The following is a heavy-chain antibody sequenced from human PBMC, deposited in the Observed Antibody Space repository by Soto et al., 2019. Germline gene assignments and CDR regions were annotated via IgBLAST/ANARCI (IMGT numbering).Heavy chain of an antibody. CDR2: IIPIVGTG. CDR1: GGTFSNYA. Sequence: QVQLVQSGAEVRKPGSSVTVSCKASGGTFSNYAISWVRQAPGQGLEWMGGIIPIVGTGSNAQKFKGIVTITADEPTTTAYMEWSSLRLEYTAVYYWARVVILVPSASTHYYSHMDVSGPGTTVTVSS. CDR3: ARVVILVPSASTHYYSHMDV. J-gene: IGHJ6*02. V-gene: IGHV1-69*01. D-gene: IGHD2-2*01.